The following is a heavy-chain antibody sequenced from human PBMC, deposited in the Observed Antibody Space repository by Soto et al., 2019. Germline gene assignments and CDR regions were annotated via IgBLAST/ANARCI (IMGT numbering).Heavy chain of an antibody. Sequence: QLQLQESGPGLVKPSETLSLTCTVSGGSISSSSCYWGWIRQPPGKGLEWIGSIYYSGSTYYNPSRKSRVTITVHMSRNQIALKLRSVTAADTAVAYCAGHLHYGSWTTHFDYWGQGALVTDSS. CDR3: AGHLHYGSWTTHFDY. CDR1: GGSISSSSCY. CDR2: IYYSGST. J-gene: IGHJ4*02. D-gene: IGHD3-10*01. V-gene: IGHV4-39*01.